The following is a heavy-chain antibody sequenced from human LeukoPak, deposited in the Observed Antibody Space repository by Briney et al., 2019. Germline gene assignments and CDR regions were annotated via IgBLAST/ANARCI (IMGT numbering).Heavy chain of an antibody. V-gene: IGHV3-21*01. CDR1: GFTFSSYG. CDR3: ARGYGSGSGDY. D-gene: IGHD3-10*01. Sequence: GGSLRLSCAASGFTFSSYGMHWVRQAPGKGLEWVSSISSSSNYIYYADSVKGRFTISRDNAKNSLYLQMNSLRAEDTAVYYCARGYGSGSGDYWGQGTLVTVSS. J-gene: IGHJ4*02. CDR2: ISSSSNYI.